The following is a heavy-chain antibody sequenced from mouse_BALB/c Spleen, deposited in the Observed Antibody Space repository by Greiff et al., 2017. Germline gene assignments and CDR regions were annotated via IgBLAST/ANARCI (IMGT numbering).Heavy chain of an antibody. CDR1: GYTFTSYY. CDR3: AREGAGGDYAMDY. Sequence: VQLQQSGPELVKPGASVRISCKASGYTFTSYYIHWVKQRPGQGLEWIGWIYPGNVNTKYNEKFKGKATLTADKSSSTAYMQLSSLTSEDSAVYFCAREGAGGDYAMDYWGQGTSVTVSS. D-gene: IGHD3-1*01. V-gene: IGHV1S56*01. CDR2: IYPGNVNT. J-gene: IGHJ4*01.